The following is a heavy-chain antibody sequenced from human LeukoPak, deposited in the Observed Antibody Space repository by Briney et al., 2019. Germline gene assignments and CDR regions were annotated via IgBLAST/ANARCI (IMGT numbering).Heavy chain of an antibody. J-gene: IGHJ4*02. D-gene: IGHD2-15*01. CDR1: GFTFGDYA. CDR2: IRNKAYGGTT. V-gene: IGHV3-49*03. Sequence: GGSLRLSCTASGFTFGDYAMSWFRQAPGKGLEWVGFIRNKAYGGTTEYAASVKGRFTISRDDSKSIAYLQMNSLKTEDTAVYYCTRAWGRYCSGGSCSPSFDYWGQGTLVTVSS. CDR3: TRAWGRYCSGGSCSPSFDY.